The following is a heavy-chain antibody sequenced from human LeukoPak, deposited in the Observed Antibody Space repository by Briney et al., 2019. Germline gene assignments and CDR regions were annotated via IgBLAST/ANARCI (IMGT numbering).Heavy chain of an antibody. V-gene: IGHV3-7*01. CDR2: IKGDGSAK. CDR3: ARLVLNRIWFDDF. J-gene: IGHJ4*02. CDR1: GFTFSSYW. Sequence: GGSLRLSCAASGFTFSSYWMSWVRQAPGKGLEWVANIKGDGSAKYYLDSVKGRFTITRDNAKSSLFLQMNSLRAEDTAVYYCARLVLNRIWFDDFWGQGTLVTVSS. D-gene: IGHD3-10*01.